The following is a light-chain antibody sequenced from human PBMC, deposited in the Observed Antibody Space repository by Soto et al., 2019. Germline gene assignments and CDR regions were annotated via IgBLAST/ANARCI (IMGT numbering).Light chain of an antibody. J-gene: IGKJ2*01. CDR1: QSVFSSSAKRDY. V-gene: IGKV4-1*01. Sequence: DIVMTQSPDSLAVSLGERATINCKSSQSVFSSSAKRDYLAWFQQKAGQAPKTLIDDTSTREPGVPGRVSGSGSGTEFTLTITHPQAEDEATYYCQQYLRAPLTFRQGTK. CDR3: QQYLRAPLT. CDR2: DTS.